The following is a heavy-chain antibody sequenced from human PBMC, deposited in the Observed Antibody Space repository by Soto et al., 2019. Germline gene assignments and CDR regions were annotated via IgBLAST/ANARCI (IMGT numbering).Heavy chain of an antibody. CDR1: GYSYTSYW. CDR3: TRGGGDDSGGNHH. CDR2: IYPGDSDT. Sequence: PGESLKISCKGSGYSYTSYWIGWVRQTPGKGLEWMGIIYPGDSDTRYSPSFQGQVTISVDKSISTAYLQWSSLKASDTPIYYCTRGGGDDSGGNHHWGQGTPVTVSS. V-gene: IGHV5-51*01. J-gene: IGHJ5*02. D-gene: IGHD4-17*01.